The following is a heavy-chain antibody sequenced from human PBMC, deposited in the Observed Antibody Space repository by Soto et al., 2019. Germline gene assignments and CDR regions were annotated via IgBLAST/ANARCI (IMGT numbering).Heavy chain of an antibody. CDR3: ARGPFVERERFLEWAPSEVAKWFDP. Sequence: GASVKVSCKASGGTFSSYAISWVRQAPGQGLEWMGGIIPIFGTANYAQKFQGRVTITADESTSTAYMELSSLRSEDTAVYYCARGPFVERERFLEWAPSEVAKWFDPWGQGTLVTVYS. D-gene: IGHD3-3*01. V-gene: IGHV1-69*13. J-gene: IGHJ5*02. CDR1: GGTFSSYA. CDR2: IIPIFGTA.